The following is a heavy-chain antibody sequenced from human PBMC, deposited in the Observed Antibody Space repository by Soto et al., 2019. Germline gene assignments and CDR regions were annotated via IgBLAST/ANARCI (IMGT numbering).Heavy chain of an antibody. CDR1: GGSISSYY. J-gene: IGHJ6*02. CDR2: IYYSGST. Sequence: SETLSLTCTVSGGSISSYYWSWIRQPPGKGLDWIGYIYYSGSTNYNPSLKSRVTISVDTSKNQFSLKLSSVTAADTAVYYCARTGIGYCSGGSCYSGPYYYGMDVWGQGTTVT. CDR3: ARTGIGYCSGGSCYSGPYYYGMDV. V-gene: IGHV4-59*01. D-gene: IGHD2-15*01.